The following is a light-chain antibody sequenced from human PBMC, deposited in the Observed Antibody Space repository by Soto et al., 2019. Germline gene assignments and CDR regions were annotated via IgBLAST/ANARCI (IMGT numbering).Light chain of an antibody. CDR1: QSVSSY. CDR2: DAS. J-gene: IGKJ2*01. V-gene: IGKV3-11*01. CDR3: QQRRKWPNT. Sequence: EIVLTQSPATLSLSPGEGATLSCRASQSVSSYLAWYQQKPGQAPRLLIYDASNRVTGIPARFSGSGSGTDFTLTISSLESEDSAVYYCQQRRKWPNTFGQGTKLEIK.